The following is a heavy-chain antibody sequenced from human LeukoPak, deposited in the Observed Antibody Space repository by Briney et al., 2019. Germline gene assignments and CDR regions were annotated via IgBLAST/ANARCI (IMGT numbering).Heavy chain of an antibody. CDR1: GFTFSSYA. D-gene: IGHD3-22*01. J-gene: IGHJ4*02. V-gene: IGHV3-23*01. Sequence: HPGGSLRLSCAASGFTFSSYAMSWVRQAPGKGLEWVSAISYSDDRTYYADSVKGRFTISRDNSKNTLYLQMNSLRAEDTAVYYCAKDPTENTLWDSSGYLQDYWGQGTLVTVSS. CDR3: AKDPTENTLWDSSGYLQDY. CDR2: ISYSDDRT.